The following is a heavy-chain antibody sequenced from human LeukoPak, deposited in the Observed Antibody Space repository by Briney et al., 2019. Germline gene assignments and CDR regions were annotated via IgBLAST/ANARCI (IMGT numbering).Heavy chain of an antibody. V-gene: IGHV5-51*01. CDR2: IYPGDSDT. Sequence: KDGESLKISCKGSGYSFTSYWIGWVRQMPGKGLEWMGIIYPGDSDTRYSPSFQGQVSISADKSISTAYLQWGSLKASDTAMYYCARHYSTSSSDYWGQGTLVTVSS. CDR3: ARHYSTSSSDY. CDR1: GYSFTSYW. J-gene: IGHJ4*02. D-gene: IGHD6-6*01.